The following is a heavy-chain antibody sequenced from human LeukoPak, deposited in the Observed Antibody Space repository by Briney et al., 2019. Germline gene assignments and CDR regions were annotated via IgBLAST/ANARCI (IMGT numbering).Heavy chain of an antibody. V-gene: IGHV3-53*01. CDR3: AKARGYSGHSGYRTFDY. Sequence: GGSLRLSCAASGFTVSSNYMSWVRQAPGKGLEWVSVIYSGGSTYYADSVKGRFTISRDNSKNTLYLQMNSLRAADTAVYYCAKARGYSGHSGYRTFDYWGQGALVTVSS. J-gene: IGHJ4*02. D-gene: IGHD4-23*01. CDR2: IYSGGST. CDR1: GFTVSSNY.